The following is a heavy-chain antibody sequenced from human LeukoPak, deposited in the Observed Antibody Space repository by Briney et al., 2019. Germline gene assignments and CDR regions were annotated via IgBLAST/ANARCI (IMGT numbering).Heavy chain of an antibody. CDR1: GYTFTSYD. J-gene: IGHJ4*02. CDR3: ARGPPNWGYDY. Sequence: ASVKVSCKASGYTFTSYDFNWVRQAAGQRPEWMGWMSPNSGDTGYAQKFQDRVTMTRNTSISTAYMELSSLRSDDTAVYYCARGPPNWGYDYWGPGTLVTVSS. V-gene: IGHV1-8*01. CDR2: MSPNSGDT. D-gene: IGHD7-27*01.